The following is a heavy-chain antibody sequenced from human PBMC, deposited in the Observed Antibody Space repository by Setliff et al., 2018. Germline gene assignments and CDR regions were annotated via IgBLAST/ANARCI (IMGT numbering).Heavy chain of an antibody. Sequence: SVKVSCKTSGGTFSSYGISWVRQAPGQGLEWMGTIVPIFGSTSYAQKFQGRVTMTRDTSTSTVYMELSSLRSEDTAVYYCARDQGSGYAYYFDYWGQGTLVTVSS. V-gene: IGHV1-69*04. CDR3: ARDQGSGYAYYFDY. J-gene: IGHJ4*02. CDR1: GGTFSSYG. D-gene: IGHD5-12*01. CDR2: IVPIFGST.